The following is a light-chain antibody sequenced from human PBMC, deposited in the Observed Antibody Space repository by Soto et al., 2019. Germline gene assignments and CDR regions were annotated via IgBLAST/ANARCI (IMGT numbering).Light chain of an antibody. CDR1: YSDIGAYNY. J-gene: IGLJ1*01. Sequence: QSALTQPPSASGSPGQSVTIPCTGTYSDIGAYNYVSWYQQRPGEAPKLMVYEVTNRPSGVSDRFSGSKSGNTASLTISGLQADDEGYYYCSSYTSRSTLYVFGTGTKLTVL. CDR2: EVT. V-gene: IGLV2-14*01. CDR3: SSYTSRSTLYV.